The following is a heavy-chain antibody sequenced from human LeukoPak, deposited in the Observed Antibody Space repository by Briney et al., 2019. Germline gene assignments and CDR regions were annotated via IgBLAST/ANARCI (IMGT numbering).Heavy chain of an antibody. D-gene: IGHD4-23*01. J-gene: IGHJ4*02. CDR2: INSDGSST. V-gene: IGHV3-74*01. CDR3: ARGRPHGNDY. Sequence: GGSLRLSCAASGFTFSSYWMHWVRQAPGKGLVWVSRINSDGSSTTYADSVKGRFSISRDNAKNTLYLQMNSLRVEDTAVYYCARGRPHGNDYWGQGTLVTVSS. CDR1: GFTFSSYW.